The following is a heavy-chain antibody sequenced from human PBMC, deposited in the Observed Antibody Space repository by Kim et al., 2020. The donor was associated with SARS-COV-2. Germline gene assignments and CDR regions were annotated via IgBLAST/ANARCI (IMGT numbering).Heavy chain of an antibody. V-gene: IGHV3-74*01. CDR3: GRNHLKSGSHAVDY. J-gene: IGHJ4*02. D-gene: IGHD1-26*01. Sequence: ADYVEGRFTISRDNAKSTVYLQMNSLGDEETAVYYCGRNHLKSGSHAVDYWGQGTLVTVSS.